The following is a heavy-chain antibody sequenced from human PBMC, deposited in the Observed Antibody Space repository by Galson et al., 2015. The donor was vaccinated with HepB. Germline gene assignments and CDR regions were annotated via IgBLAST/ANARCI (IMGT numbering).Heavy chain of an antibody. V-gene: IGHV3-74*01. J-gene: IGHJ4*02. CDR2: INSDGSST. Sequence: SLRLSCAASGFTFSSYWMHWVRQAPGKGLVWVSRINSDGSSTSYADSVKGRFTISRDNAKNTLYLQMNSLRAEDTAVYYCARWGAYLTRIDYWGQGTLVTVSS. CDR3: ARWGAYLTRIDY. CDR1: GFTFSSYW. D-gene: IGHD2-2*01.